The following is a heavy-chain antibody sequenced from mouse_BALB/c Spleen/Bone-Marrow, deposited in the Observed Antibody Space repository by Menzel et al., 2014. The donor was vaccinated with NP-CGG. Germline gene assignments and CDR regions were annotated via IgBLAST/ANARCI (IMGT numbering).Heavy chain of an antibody. Sequence: EVQLVESGGGLVQPGGSLKLSCAASGFDFSRYRMGWVRQAPGRGLKWIGEINPDSSTINYTPSLKDKFIISRDNAKNALYLQMSKVRSEDTALYYCARLGYYGMMAYWGQGTSVTVSS. J-gene: IGHJ4*01. CDR2: INPDSSTI. D-gene: IGHD1-1*01. CDR1: GFDFSRYR. CDR3: ARLGYYGMMAY. V-gene: IGHV4-1*02.